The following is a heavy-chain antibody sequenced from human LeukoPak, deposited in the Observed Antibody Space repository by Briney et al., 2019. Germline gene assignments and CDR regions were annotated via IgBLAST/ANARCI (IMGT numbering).Heavy chain of an antibody. V-gene: IGHV4-39*01. D-gene: IGHD5-18*01. CDR2: IYYTGST. J-gene: IGHJ4*02. Sequence: SETLSLTCSVSSGSISSSSYYGGWIRQPPGKGLEWIGSIYYTGSTYYNPSLKSRVTISVDTSKNQFSLKLSSVTAADTAVYYCARGQRGYSFGYAFDYWGQGTLVTVSS. CDR3: ARGQRGYSFGYAFDY. CDR1: SGSISSSSYY.